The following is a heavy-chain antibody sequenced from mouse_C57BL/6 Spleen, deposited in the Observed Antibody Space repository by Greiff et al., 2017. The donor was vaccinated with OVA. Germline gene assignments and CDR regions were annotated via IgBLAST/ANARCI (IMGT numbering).Heavy chain of an antibody. Sequence: EVKLMESGGGLVKPGGSLKLSCAASGFTFSDYGMHWVRQAPEKGLEWVAYISSGSSTIYYAETVKGRFTISRDNAKNTLFLQMTSLRSEDTAMYYCARGDYDFDYWGQGTTLTVSS. D-gene: IGHD2-4*01. J-gene: IGHJ2*01. CDR3: ARGDYDFDY. CDR2: ISSGSSTI. CDR1: GFTFSDYG. V-gene: IGHV5-17*01.